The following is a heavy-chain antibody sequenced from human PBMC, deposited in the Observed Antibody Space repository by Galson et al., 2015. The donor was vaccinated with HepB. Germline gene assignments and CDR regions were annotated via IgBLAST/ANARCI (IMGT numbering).Heavy chain of an antibody. D-gene: IGHD4-17*01. V-gene: IGHV1-2*06. CDR2: INPNSGGT. Sequence: SVKVSCKASGGTFSSYAISWVRQAPGQGLEWMGRINPNSGGTNYAQKFQGRVTMTRDTSISTAYMELSRLRSDDTAVYYCAREDGDYFDYWGQGTLVTVSS. J-gene: IGHJ4*02. CDR3: AREDGDYFDY. CDR1: GGTFSSYA.